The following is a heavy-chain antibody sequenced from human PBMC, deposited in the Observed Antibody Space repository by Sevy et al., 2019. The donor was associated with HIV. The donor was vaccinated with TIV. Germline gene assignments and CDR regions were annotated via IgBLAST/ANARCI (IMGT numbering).Heavy chain of an antibody. CDR2: SSSSSSYI. CDR3: ARDIGWGGYSYGSDAFDI. CDR1: GFTFSSYS. Sequence: GGSLRLSCAASGFTFSSYSMNWVRQAPGKGLEWVSSSSSSSSYIYYEDSVKGGLTNSRDNAKNSRYLQMNSLRAENTAVYYCARDIGWGGYSYGSDAFDIWGQGTMVTVSS. J-gene: IGHJ3*02. D-gene: IGHD5-18*01. V-gene: IGHV3-21*01.